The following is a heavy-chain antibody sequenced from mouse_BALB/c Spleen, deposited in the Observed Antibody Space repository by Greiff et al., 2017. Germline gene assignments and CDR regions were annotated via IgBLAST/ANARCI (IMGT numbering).Heavy chain of an antibody. Sequence: QVQLQQPGSELVKPGASVKLSCKASGYTFTSYWMHWVKQRPGQGLEWIGEINPSNGRTNYNEKFKSKATLTVDKSSSTAYMQLSSLTSEDSAVYYCARSVPNYYGSSLYAMDYWGQGTSVTVSS. CDR2: INPSNGRT. D-gene: IGHD1-1*01. CDR1: GYTFTSYW. CDR3: ARSVPNYYGSSLYAMDY. J-gene: IGHJ4*01. V-gene: IGHV1S81*02.